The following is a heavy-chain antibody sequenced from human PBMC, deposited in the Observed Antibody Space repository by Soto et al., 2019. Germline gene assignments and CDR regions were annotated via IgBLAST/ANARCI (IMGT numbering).Heavy chain of an antibody. J-gene: IGHJ6*02. CDR2: INPKRGGT. Sequence: ASVKVSCKASGYSFTDYHIHWVRQAPGQGLEWLGRINPKRGGTITAQKFQGWVTMTTDTSISTASMGLTRLTSDETAIYYFARGDPTDCSNGLCSFFFKHDMDVWGQGTTVTVSS. D-gene: IGHD2-8*01. CDR1: GYSFTDYH. CDR3: ARGDPTDCSNGLCSFFFKHDMDV. V-gene: IGHV1-2*04.